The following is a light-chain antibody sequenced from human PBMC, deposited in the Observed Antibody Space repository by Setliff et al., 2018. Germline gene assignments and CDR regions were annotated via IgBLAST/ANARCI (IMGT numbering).Light chain of an antibody. Sequence: QSALTQPASVSGSPGQSITISCTGTNSDVGAYNHVSWYQRHPGEAPKLLLYDVSNRPSGISHRFSGSKSGSTASLTISGLQAEDEADYFCSSYTNSRTVIFGGGTKVTVL. V-gene: IGLV2-14*03. CDR3: SSYTNSRTVI. CDR1: NSDVGAYNH. CDR2: DVS. J-gene: IGLJ2*01.